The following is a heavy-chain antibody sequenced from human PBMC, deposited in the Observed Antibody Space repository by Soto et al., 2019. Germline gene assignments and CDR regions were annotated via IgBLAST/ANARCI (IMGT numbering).Heavy chain of an antibody. CDR2: MNPDSGNT. Sequence: QVQLVQSGAEVKKPGASVKVSCKASGYTFTNYDIHWVRQATGQGLEWMGWMNPDSGNTGQSKQFQGRVTMTRDTSRSTAYMEMSSLRAEDTAGDSCARGRFRRTWFDPWGQGTLVTVSS. J-gene: IGHJ5*02. CDR1: GYTFTNYD. D-gene: IGHD3-16*01. V-gene: IGHV1-8*01. CDR3: ARGRFRRTWFDP.